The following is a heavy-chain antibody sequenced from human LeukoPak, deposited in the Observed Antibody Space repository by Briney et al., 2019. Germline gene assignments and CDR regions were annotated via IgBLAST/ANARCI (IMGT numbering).Heavy chain of an antibody. CDR3: ARDPGVGLLSRDY. Sequence: ASVKVSCKASGYTFTGYYMHWVRQAPGQGLEWMGRINPNSGGTNYAQKFQGRVTMTRDTSISTAYMELSRLRSDDTAVYYCARDPGVGLLSRDYWGQGTLVTGSS. J-gene: IGHJ4*02. CDR1: GYTFTGYY. CDR2: INPNSGGT. D-gene: IGHD2-15*01. V-gene: IGHV1-2*06.